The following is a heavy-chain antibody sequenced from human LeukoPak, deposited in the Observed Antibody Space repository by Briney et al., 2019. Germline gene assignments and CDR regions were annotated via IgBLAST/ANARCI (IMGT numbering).Heavy chain of an antibody. J-gene: IGHJ6*02. CDR2: ISYDGNNK. V-gene: IGHV3-30*18. CDR1: GFIFSNYG. D-gene: IGHD3-10*01. Sequence: QPGRSLRLSCAASGFIFSNYGMHWVRQAPGKGLEWVAVISYDGNNKYYADSVKGRFTISRDNSKNTLYLQMNSLRAEDTAVYYCAKVGYYGSGSGRLSYGMDVWGQGTTVTVSS. CDR3: AKVGYYGSGSGRLSYGMDV.